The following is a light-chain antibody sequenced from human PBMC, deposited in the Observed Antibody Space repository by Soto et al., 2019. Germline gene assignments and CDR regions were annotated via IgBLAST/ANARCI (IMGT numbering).Light chain of an antibody. Sequence: QSVLTQPASVSGSPGQSIAISCTGTTSDVGAYNYVSWYQCHPGKAPKLMIYEVSTRPSGVSNRFSGSKSGNTASLTISGLQAEDEADYYCTSYTTSASLLFGGGTKLTVL. CDR1: TSDVGAYNY. CDR2: EVS. CDR3: TSYTTSASLL. V-gene: IGLV2-14*01. J-gene: IGLJ2*01.